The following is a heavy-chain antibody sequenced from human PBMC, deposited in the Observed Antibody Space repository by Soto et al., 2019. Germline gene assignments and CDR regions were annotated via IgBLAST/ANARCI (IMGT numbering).Heavy chain of an antibody. CDR1: GGSISSYY. J-gene: IGHJ5*02. V-gene: IGHV4-59*01. Sequence: SETLSLTCTVSGGSISSYYWSWIRQPPGKGLEWIGYIYYSGSTNYNPSLKSRVTISVDTSKNQFSLKLSSVTAADTAVYYCARSIAVARYLFDPRGQGTSVTVSS. D-gene: IGHD6-19*01. CDR2: IYYSGST. CDR3: ARSIAVARYLFDP.